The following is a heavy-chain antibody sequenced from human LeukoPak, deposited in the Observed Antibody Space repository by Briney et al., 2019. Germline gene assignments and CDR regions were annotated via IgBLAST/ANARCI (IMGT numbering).Heavy chain of an antibody. Sequence: GGSLRLSCSASGFTFSYYSMHWVRQAPGKGLGYVSAISSNGGSTYYADSVKGRFTISRDNSKNTLYLQMTSLRVEDTAVYYCVSGRLNFLYSCSLYWGQGTLVTVSS. D-gene: IGHD6-13*01. CDR1: GFTFSYYS. CDR3: VSGRLNFLYSCSLY. CDR2: ISSNGGST. J-gene: IGHJ4*02. V-gene: IGHV3-64D*06.